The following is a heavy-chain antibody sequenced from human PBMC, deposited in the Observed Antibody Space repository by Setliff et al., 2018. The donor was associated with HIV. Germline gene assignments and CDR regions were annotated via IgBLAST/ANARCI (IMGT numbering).Heavy chain of an antibody. CDR1: GDSINSGTYY. CDR3: AKGAGFYGDYTFDY. V-gene: IGHV4-61*02. J-gene: IGHJ4*02. CDR2: LHLSGDT. Sequence: PSETLSLTCTVSGDSINSGTYYWSWIRQPAGKGLEWIGRLHLSGDTNYNPSLKSRVTMSIDTSKNQFSLKLSSVTAADTAVYYCAKGAGFYGDYTFDYWGQGNLVTVSS. D-gene: IGHD4-17*01.